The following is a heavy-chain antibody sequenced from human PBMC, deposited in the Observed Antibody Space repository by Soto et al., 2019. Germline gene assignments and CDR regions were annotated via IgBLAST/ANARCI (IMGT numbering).Heavy chain of an antibody. CDR3: ARDTPDPGIVVVPAARPDRMDV. CDR2: INAGNGNT. J-gene: IGHJ6*02. D-gene: IGHD2-2*01. Sequence: ASVKVSCKASGYTFTSYAMHWVRQAPGQRLEWMGWINAGNGNTKYSQKFQGRVTITRDTSASTAYMELSSLRSEDTAVYYCARDTPDPGIVVVPAARPDRMDVWGQGTTVTVSS. V-gene: IGHV1-3*01. CDR1: GYTFTSYA.